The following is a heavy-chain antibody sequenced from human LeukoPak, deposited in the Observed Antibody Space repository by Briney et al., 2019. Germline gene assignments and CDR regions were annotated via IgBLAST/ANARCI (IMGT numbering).Heavy chain of an antibody. CDR3: ARDRDYGDYHWFDP. Sequence: GGSLRLSCVASGFTFSHYYMSWVRQAPGQGLEWVAHTNQDGSVEFHVDSVKGRFTISRDNAKNSLYLQMNSLRADDTAVYYCARDRDYGDYHWFDPWGQGTLVTVSS. V-gene: IGHV3-7*01. CDR1: GFTFSHYY. D-gene: IGHD4-17*01. J-gene: IGHJ5*02. CDR2: TNQDGSVE.